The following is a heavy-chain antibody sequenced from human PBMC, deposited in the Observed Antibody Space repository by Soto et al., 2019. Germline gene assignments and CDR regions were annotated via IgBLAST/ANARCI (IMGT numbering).Heavy chain of an antibody. D-gene: IGHD3-3*01. V-gene: IGHV3-23*01. J-gene: IGHJ6*02. CDR3: AKLITDFWSGYLPRPYYGMDV. Sequence: GGSLRLSCAASGFTFSSYAMSWVRQAPGKGLEWVSAISGSGGSTYYADSVKGRFTISRDNSKNTLYLQMNSLRAEDTAVYYCAKLITDFWSGYLPRPYYGMDVWGQGTTVTVSS. CDR2: ISGSGGST. CDR1: GFTFSSYA.